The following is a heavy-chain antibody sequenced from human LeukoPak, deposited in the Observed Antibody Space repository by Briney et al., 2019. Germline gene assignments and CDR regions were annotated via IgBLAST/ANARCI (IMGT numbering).Heavy chain of an antibody. D-gene: IGHD6-13*01. J-gene: IGHJ4*02. CDR1: GFTFSSYA. Sequence: GGSLRLSCAASGFTFSSYAMHWVRQAPGKGLEWVAVISYDGSNKYYADSVKGRFTISRDNSKNTLYLQMNSLRAEDTAVYYCAREGSSSWSTLDYWGQGTLVTVSS. V-gene: IGHV3-30-3*01. CDR3: AREGSSSWSTLDY. CDR2: ISYDGSNK.